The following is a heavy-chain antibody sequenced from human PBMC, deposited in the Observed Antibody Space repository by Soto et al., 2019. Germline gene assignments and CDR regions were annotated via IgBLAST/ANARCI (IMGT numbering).Heavy chain of an antibody. Sequence: SDTLSLTCTVSGGSISSYYWSWIRQPPGKGLEWIGYIYYSGSTNYNPSLKSRVTISVDTSKNQFSLKLSSVTAADTAVYYCARHVDRLTTWFDPWGQGTLVTVSS. J-gene: IGHJ5*02. D-gene: IGHD5-12*01. CDR2: IYYSGST. CDR1: GGSISSYY. CDR3: ARHVDRLTTWFDP. V-gene: IGHV4-59*08.